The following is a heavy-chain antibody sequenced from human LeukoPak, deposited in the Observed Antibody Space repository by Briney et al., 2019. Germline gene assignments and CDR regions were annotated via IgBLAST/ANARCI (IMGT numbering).Heavy chain of an antibody. V-gene: IGHV3-23*01. CDR1: GFTFSSYG. D-gene: IGHD6-13*01. CDR2: ISGSGGST. J-gene: IGHJ4*02. Sequence: GGSLRLSCAASGFTFSSYGKSWVRQAPGKGLEWVSAISGSGGSTYYADSVKGRFTISRDNSKNTLYLQMNSLRAEDTAVYYCAKDRRYDSSWYGAGDYWGQGTLVTVSS. CDR3: AKDRRYDSSWYGAGDY.